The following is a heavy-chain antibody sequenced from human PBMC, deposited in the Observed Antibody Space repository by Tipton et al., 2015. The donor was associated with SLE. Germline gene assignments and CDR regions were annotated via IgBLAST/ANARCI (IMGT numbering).Heavy chain of an antibody. Sequence: GSLRLSCAPSGFTFTSYGMHWVRQAPGKGLEWVAFIRYDGSNKYYADSVRGRFTISRDNSKNTLYLQMNSLRAEDTAVYYCAKDRGEYSGYGEYFEHWGQGTLVTVSS. V-gene: IGHV3-30*02. CDR3: AKDRGEYSGYGEYFEH. J-gene: IGHJ4*02. D-gene: IGHD5-12*01. CDR2: IRYDGSNK. CDR1: GFTFTSYG.